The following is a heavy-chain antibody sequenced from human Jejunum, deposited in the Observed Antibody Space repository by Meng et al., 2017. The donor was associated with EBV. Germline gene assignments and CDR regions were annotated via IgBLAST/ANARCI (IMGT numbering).Heavy chain of an antibody. CDR1: SGTIRSVNW. J-gene: IGHJ4*02. V-gene: IGHV4-4*02. Sequence: QREEVGPGLVSPSGTLSLTCSVVSGTIRSVNWWSWVRQSLGKGLEWIGEIYDDGRTNYNQSLKSRVTILVEKFNNQFSLKLNSVTAADTAVYYCARDRRAYCGSDCNPLDYWGQGTLVTVSS. D-gene: IGHD2-21*02. CDR2: IYDDGRT. CDR3: ARDRRAYCGSDCNPLDY.